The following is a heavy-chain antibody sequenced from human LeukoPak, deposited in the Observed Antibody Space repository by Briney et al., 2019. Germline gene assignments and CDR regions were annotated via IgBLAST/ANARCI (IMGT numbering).Heavy chain of an antibody. CDR1: GFSFSDYW. Sequence: GGSLRLSCAASGFSFSDYWMNWVRQAPGKGLEWVANMKEDGSEKYCVDCVKGRFTISRDNAKNLLYLQMNSLRAEDTAVYYCARGPNYGSRSDFFDFWGQGTLVTVSS. CDR2: MKEDGSEK. J-gene: IGHJ4*02. D-gene: IGHD3-10*01. CDR3: ARGPNYGSRSDFFDF. V-gene: IGHV3-7*03.